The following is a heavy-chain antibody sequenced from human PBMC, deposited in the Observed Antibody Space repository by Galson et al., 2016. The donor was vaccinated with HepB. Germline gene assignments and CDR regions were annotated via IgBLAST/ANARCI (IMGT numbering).Heavy chain of an antibody. Sequence: QSGAYVKKPGESLRISCKGSGYSFTRYWISWVRQMPGKGLEWMGRSDPSDSYTNYSPSFQGHVTISADKSISTAYLQWSSLKASETTMYYCARYYDSGGYYYSFDHWGQGTLVTVSS. CDR2: SDPSDSYT. J-gene: IGHJ1*01. CDR3: ARYYDSGGYYYSFDH. D-gene: IGHD3-22*01. V-gene: IGHV5-10-1*01. CDR1: GYSFTRYW.